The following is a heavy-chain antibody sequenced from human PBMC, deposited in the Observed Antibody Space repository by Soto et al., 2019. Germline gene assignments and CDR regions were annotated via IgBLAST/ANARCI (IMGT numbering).Heavy chain of an antibody. J-gene: IGHJ4*02. V-gene: IGHV3-23*01. CDR2: ISGSGGST. Sequence: GGSQRVWWGAAGGTFGSFGGSWVRPAQGKGLEWVSAISGSGGSTYYADSVKGRFTISRDNSKNTLYLQMNSLRAEDTAVYYCAKDATSKPLDFDYRGQGTLVTVSS. CDR3: AKDATSKPLDFDY. D-gene: IGHD1-1*01. CDR1: GGTFGSFG.